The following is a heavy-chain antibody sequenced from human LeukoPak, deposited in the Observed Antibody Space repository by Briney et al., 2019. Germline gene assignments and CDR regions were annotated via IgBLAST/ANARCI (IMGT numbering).Heavy chain of an antibody. J-gene: IGHJ3*02. V-gene: IGHV3-48*03. Sequence: GGSLRLSCAASGFTFSDYAMNWVRQAPGKGLEWVSYISSSGSTIYYADSVKGRFTISRDNAKNSLYLQMNSLRAEDTAVYYCARELRYFDWSPDAFDIWGQGTMVTVSS. D-gene: IGHD3-9*01. CDR3: ARELRYFDWSPDAFDI. CDR2: ISSSGSTI. CDR1: GFTFSDYA.